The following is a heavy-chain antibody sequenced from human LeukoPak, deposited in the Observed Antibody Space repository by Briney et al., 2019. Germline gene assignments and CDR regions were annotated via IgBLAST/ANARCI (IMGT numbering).Heavy chain of an antibody. J-gene: IGHJ4*02. CDR2: VSGSGGNT. V-gene: IGHV3-23*01. Sequence: GGSLRLSCAASGFTFSSSAMSWVRQAPGKGLEWVSTVSGSGGNTYYADSVKGRFTISRDNSKNTLYLQMNSLRAEDTAVYYCAGTLGALENWGQGTLVTVSS. CDR3: AGTLGALEN. CDR1: GFTFSSSA. D-gene: IGHD1-26*01.